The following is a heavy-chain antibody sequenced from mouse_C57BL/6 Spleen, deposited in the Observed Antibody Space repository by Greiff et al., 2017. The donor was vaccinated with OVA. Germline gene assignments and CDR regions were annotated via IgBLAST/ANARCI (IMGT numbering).Heavy chain of an antibody. Sequence: QVQLQQPGAELARPGSSVKLSCKASGYTFTSYWMDWVKQRPGQGLEWIGNIYPSDSETYYNQKFKDKATLTVDKYSSTAYMQLSSLTSEDSAVYYCARRDYYGSNYAMDYWGHGTTVTVAS. CDR2: IYPSDSET. CDR1: GYTFTSYW. V-gene: IGHV1-61*01. D-gene: IGHD1-1*01. CDR3: ARRDYYGSNYAMDY. J-gene: IGHJ4*01.